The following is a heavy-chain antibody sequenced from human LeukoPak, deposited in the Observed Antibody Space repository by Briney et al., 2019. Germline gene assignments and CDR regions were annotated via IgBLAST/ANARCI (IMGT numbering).Heavy chain of an antibody. CDR2: ISHSGST. Sequence: SETLSLTCAVYGGSFSGYYWSWIRQPPGKGLEWIGEISHSGSTNYNPSLKSRVTISVDTSKNQFSLKLSSVTAADTAVYYCARVPHRYSSGWYGRFSFDYWGQGTLVTVSS. D-gene: IGHD6-19*01. CDR1: GGSFSGYY. J-gene: IGHJ4*02. V-gene: IGHV4-34*01. CDR3: ARVPHRYSSGWYGRFSFDY.